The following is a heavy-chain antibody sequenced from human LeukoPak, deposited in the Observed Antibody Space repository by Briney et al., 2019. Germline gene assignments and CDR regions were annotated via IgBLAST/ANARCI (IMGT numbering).Heavy chain of an antibody. CDR1: GYAFSSYS. Sequence: SVKVSCKASGYAFSSYSISWVRQAPGQGLEWMGGIIPIFGTANYAQKFQGRVTITTDESTSTAYMELSSLRSEDTAVYYCARGVFYCSSTSCYTGNYYYMDVWGKGTTVTVSS. V-gene: IGHV1-69*05. D-gene: IGHD2-2*02. CDR2: IIPIFGTA. CDR3: ARGVFYCSSTSCYTGNYYYMDV. J-gene: IGHJ6*03.